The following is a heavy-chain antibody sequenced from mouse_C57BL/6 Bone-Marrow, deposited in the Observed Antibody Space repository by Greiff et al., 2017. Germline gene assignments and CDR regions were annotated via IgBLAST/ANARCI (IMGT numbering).Heavy chain of an antibody. Sequence: EVKLVESGGGLVKPGGSLKLSCAASGFTFSDYGMHWVRQAPEKGLEWVAYISSGSSTIYYADTVKGRFTISRDNAKNTLFLQMTSLRSEDTAMYYCARDYDYDRFAYWGQGTLVTVSA. CDR3: ARDYDYDRFAY. CDR1: GFTFSDYG. CDR2: ISSGSSTI. J-gene: IGHJ3*01. V-gene: IGHV5-17*01. D-gene: IGHD2-4*01.